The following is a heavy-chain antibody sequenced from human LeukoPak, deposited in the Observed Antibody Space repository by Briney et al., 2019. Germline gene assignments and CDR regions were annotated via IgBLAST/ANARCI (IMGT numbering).Heavy chain of an antibody. CDR2: IIPIFGTA. D-gene: IGHD3-22*01. CDR3: GGAFFDSSGLFDY. J-gene: IGHJ4*02. V-gene: IGHV1-69*05. CDR1: GGTFSSYA. Sequence: SVKVSCKASGGTFSSYAISWVRQAPGQGLEWMGGIIPIFGTANYAQKFQGRVTITTDESTSTAYMELSSLRSEDTAVYVCGGAFFDSSGLFDYWGEGTLVTVSS.